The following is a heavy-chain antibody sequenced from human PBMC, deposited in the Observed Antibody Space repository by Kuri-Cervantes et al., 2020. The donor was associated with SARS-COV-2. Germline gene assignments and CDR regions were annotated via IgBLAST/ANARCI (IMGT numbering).Heavy chain of an antibody. D-gene: IGHD5-24*01. CDR1: GVSVSHGSYT. V-gene: IGHV4-61*09. CDR2: HDTSGST. Sequence: LRLSCDVSGVSVSHGSYTWSWIRQPAGKGLEWIGHHDTSGSTTYNPSLTGRVTISLDPSNNQVSLRLTSETAADTAVYYCGKVSWLQLWRRYSDSWGQGTLVTVSS. J-gene: IGHJ4*02. CDR3: GKVSWLQLWRRYSDS.